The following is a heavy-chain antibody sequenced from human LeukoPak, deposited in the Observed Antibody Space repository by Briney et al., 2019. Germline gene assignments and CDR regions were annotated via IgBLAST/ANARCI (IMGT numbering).Heavy chain of an antibody. CDR3: ARDRLVGATTVVY. J-gene: IGHJ4*02. D-gene: IGHD1-26*01. CDR2: ISSSSSYI. CDR1: GFTFSSYG. V-gene: IGHV3-21*01. Sequence: GGSLRLSCAASGFTFSSYGMHWVRQAPGKGLEWVSSISSSSSYIYYADSVKGRFTISRDNAKNSLYLQMNSLRAEDTAVYYCARDRLVGATTVVYWGQGTLVTVSS.